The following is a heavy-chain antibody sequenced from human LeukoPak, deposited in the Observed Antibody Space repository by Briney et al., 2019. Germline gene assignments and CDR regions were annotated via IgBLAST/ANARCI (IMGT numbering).Heavy chain of an antibody. CDR2: IYYSGST. CDR3: AREVADYDILTGPFDY. V-gene: IGHV4-59*01. CDR1: GGSISSYY. Sequence: SETLSLTCTVSGGSISSYYWSWIRQPPGKGLEWIEYIYYSGSTNYNPSLKSRVTISVDTSKNQFSLKLSSVTAADTAVYYCAREVADYDILTGPFDYWGQGTLVTVSS. D-gene: IGHD3-9*01. J-gene: IGHJ4*02.